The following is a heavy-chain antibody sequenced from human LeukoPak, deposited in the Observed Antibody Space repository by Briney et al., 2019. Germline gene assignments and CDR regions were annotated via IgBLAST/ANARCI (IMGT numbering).Heavy chain of an antibody. Sequence: SETLSLTCAVYGGSFSGYYWSWIRQPPGKGLEWIGEINHSGSTNYNPSLKSRVTISVDTSKNQFSLKLSSVTAAATAVYYCARGLPYYYDSSGSPWGQGTLVTVSS. CDR1: GGSFSGYY. V-gene: IGHV4-34*01. J-gene: IGHJ5*02. CDR2: INHSGST. CDR3: ARGLPYYYDSSGSP. D-gene: IGHD3-22*01.